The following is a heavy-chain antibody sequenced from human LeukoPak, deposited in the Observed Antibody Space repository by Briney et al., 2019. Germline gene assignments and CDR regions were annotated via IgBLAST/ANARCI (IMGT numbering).Heavy chain of an antibody. D-gene: IGHD6-13*01. CDR2: IDPSDSYT. J-gene: IGHJ4*02. Sequence: KRGESLKISCKGSGYSFTGYWISWVRQMPGKGLEWMGKIDPSDSYTNTNPSFQGHVTISVDKSISTAYLQWSSLKASDTAMYYCARSLEGSWYFKIWGQGTLVTVSS. CDR1: GYSFTGYW. V-gene: IGHV5-10-1*01. CDR3: ARSLEGSWYFKI.